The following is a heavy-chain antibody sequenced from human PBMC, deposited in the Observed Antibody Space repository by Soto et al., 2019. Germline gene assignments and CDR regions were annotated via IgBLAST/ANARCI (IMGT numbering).Heavy chain of an antibody. Sequence: QVQLVESGGGVVQPGRSLRLSCAASGFTFSSYGMHWVRQAPGKGLEWVAVIWYDGSNKYYADSVKGRFTISRDNSKNSLYLQMNSMRAEDTAVYSCEAGRDSSVTHIWGQGTMVTVSS. CDR3: EAGRDSSVTHI. D-gene: IGHD3-22*01. CDR1: GFTFSSYG. CDR2: IWYDGSNK. J-gene: IGHJ3*02. V-gene: IGHV3-33*01.